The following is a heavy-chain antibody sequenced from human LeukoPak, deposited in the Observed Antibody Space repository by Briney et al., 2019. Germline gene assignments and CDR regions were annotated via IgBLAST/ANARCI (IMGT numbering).Heavy chain of an antibody. Sequence: PSETLSLTCAVYGGSFSRYYRSWIRQSPGKGLEWIAEIDHRGDTNYNPSVKSRVTISVDTSKNQFSLRVRSLSAADTAVYYCARGIYCSSTTCYYYYYYMDVWGKGTTVTVSS. J-gene: IGHJ6*03. CDR2: IDHRGDT. CDR3: ARGIYCSSTTCYYYYYYMDV. V-gene: IGHV4-34*01. CDR1: GGSFSRYY. D-gene: IGHD2-2*01.